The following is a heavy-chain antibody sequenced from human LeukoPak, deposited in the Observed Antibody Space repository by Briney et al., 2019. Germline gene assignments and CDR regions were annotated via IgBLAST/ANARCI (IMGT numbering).Heavy chain of an antibody. J-gene: IGHJ4*02. CDR1: GYTFTSYG. D-gene: IGHD6-13*01. CDR2: ISAYNGNT. Sequence: ASVKVSCKASGYTFTSYGISWVRQAPGQGLEWMGWISAYNGNTNYAQKLQGRVTMTTDTSTSTAYMELRSLRSDDTAVYYCAKKKPLSRSSSWDPFDYWGQGTLVTVFS. V-gene: IGHV1-18*01. CDR3: AKKKPLSRSSSWDPFDY.